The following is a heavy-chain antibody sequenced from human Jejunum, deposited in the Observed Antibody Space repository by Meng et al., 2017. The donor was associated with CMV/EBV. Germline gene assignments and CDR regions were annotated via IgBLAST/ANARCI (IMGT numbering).Heavy chain of an antibody. J-gene: IGHJ4*02. CDR2: IYPDDSDT. CDR3: ARSPSGTFSPYYFDY. D-gene: IGHD2-2*01. CDR1: GYRLTDYW. Sequence: SGYRLTDYWIGWVRQMPGKGLEWMGIIYPDDSDTKYSPSIRGQVTISTDMSINTAYLQWRSLKVSDTALYYCARSPSGTFSPYYFDYWGQGTLVTVSS. V-gene: IGHV5-51*01.